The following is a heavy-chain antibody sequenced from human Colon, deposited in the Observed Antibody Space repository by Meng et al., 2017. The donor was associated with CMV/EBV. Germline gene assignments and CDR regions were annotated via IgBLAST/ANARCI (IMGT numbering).Heavy chain of an antibody. J-gene: IGHJ4*02. CDR1: EYNFTSYD. D-gene: IGHD1-26*01. CDR3: ATARIVGATTDY. V-gene: IGHV1-8*03. CDR2: MNPNSGNT. Sequence: CKASEYNFTSYDINWVRQATGQGLEWMGWMNPNSGNTGYAQKFQGRVTITRNTSISTAYMELSSLRSEDTAVYYCATARIVGATTDYWGQGTLVTVSS.